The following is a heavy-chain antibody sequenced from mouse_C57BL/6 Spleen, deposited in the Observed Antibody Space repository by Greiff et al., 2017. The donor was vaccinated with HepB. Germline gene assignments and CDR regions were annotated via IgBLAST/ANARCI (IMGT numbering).Heavy chain of an antibody. J-gene: IGHJ1*03. CDR1: GYTFTSYW. Sequence: VQLQQSGAELVMPGASVKLSCKASGYTFTSYWMHWVKQRPGQGLEWIGEIDPSDSYTNYNQKFKGKSTLTVDKSSSTAYMQLSSLTSEDSAVYYCARGYYSNYRYFDVWGTGTTVTVSS. D-gene: IGHD2-5*01. CDR2: IDPSDSYT. V-gene: IGHV1-69*01. CDR3: ARGYYSNYRYFDV.